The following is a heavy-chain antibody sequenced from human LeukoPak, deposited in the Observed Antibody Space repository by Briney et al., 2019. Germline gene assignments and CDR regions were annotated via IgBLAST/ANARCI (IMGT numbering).Heavy chain of an antibody. Sequence: GASVKVSCRASGYTFTGYYMHWVRQAPGQGLEWMGWINPNSGGTNYAQKFQGRVTMTRDTSISTAYMELSRLRSDDTAMYYCARIRITMVRGVAGFDPWGQGTLVTVSS. CDR2: INPNSGGT. CDR3: ARIRITMVRGVAGFDP. D-gene: IGHD3-10*01. CDR1: GYTFTGYY. J-gene: IGHJ5*02. V-gene: IGHV1-2*02.